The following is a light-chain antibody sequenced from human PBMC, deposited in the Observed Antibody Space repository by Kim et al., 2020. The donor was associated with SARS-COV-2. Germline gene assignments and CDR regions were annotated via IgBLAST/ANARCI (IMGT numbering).Light chain of an antibody. Sequence: QSVLTQPPSASGTPGQRVTISCSGSNSNIRSNYVYWYQQLPGTAPKLLIFRNNQRPSGVPDRFSGSKSGTSASLAISGLRSEDEADYYCAAWDDSLSGVVFGGGTQLTVL. CDR2: RNN. CDR3: AAWDDSLSGVV. CDR1: NSNIRSNY. J-gene: IGLJ2*01. V-gene: IGLV1-47*01.